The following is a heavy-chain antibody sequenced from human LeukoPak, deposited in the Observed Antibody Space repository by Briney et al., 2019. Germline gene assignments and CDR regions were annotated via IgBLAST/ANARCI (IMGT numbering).Heavy chain of an antibody. CDR1: GASVSSRF. J-gene: IGHJ3*01. V-gene: IGHV4-59*02. CDR2: ISDRGST. D-gene: IGHD1-26*01. Sequence: SETLSLTCGVSGASVSSRFWSWIRQTPGMGLEWIGYISDRGSTGYNPSLKSRVTISVDAAKNEVSLNVRSVSAADTAVYYCAKGVSGTYFAFDVWGQGRTV. CDR3: AKGVSGTYFAFDV.